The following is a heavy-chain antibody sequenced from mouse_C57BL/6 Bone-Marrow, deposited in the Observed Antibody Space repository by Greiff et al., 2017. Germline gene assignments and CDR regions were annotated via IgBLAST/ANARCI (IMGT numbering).Heavy chain of an antibody. V-gene: IGHV1-61*01. CDR1: GYTFTSYW. CDR3: SSYSNYEPLYFDY. J-gene: IGHJ2*01. CDR2: IYPSDSET. D-gene: IGHD2-5*01. Sequence: QVQLQQPGAELVRPGSSVKLSCKASGYTFTSYWMDWVKQRPGQGLEWIGNIYPSDSETHYNQKFKDKATLTVDKSSSTAYMQLSRLTSEASAVFYCSSYSNYEPLYFDYWGQGTTLTVSS.